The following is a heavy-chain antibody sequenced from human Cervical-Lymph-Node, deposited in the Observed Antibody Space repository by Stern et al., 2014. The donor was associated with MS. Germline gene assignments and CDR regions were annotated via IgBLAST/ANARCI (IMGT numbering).Heavy chain of an antibody. D-gene: IGHD3-3*01. Sequence: VQLVESGAEVKKPGSSVKVSCKASGGTFSSYAISWVRQAPGQGLEWLGGIIPIFGTANYAQKFQGRVTITADESTSTAYMELSSLRSEDTAVYYCARPDLYDFWSGYSISYYGMDVWGQGTTVTVSS. V-gene: IGHV1-69*01. CDR1: GGTFSSYA. CDR3: ARPDLYDFWSGYSISYYGMDV. J-gene: IGHJ6*02. CDR2: IIPIFGTA.